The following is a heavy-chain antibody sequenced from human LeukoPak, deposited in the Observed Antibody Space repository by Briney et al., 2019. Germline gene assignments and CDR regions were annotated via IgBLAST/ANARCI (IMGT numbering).Heavy chain of an antibody. D-gene: IGHD4-17*01. V-gene: IGHV1-69*04. CDR2: IIPILGIA. J-gene: IGHJ1*01. CDR3: ARYNEKYGDYVRAEYFQH. CDR1: GGTFSSYA. Sequence: GSSVKVSCKASGGTFSSYAISWVRQAPGQGLEWMGRIIPILGIANYAQKFQGRVTITADKSTSTAYMELSSQRSEDTAVYYCARYNEKYGDYVRAEYFQHWGQGTLVTVSS.